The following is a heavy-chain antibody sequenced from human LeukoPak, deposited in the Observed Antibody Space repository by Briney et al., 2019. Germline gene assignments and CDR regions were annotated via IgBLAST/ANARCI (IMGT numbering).Heavy chain of an antibody. CDR2: IEEDGSEK. Sequence: PGGSLRLSCAASGFTFSSHRMSWVRQAPGKGLEWVANIEEDGSEKYYVDSVKGRFTISRDSAKNSLYLQMNNLRAEDTAVYYCARQNYGLFDYWGQGTLVTVSS. CDR1: GFTFSSHR. D-gene: IGHD3-10*01. V-gene: IGHV3-7*05. CDR3: ARQNYGLFDY. J-gene: IGHJ4*02.